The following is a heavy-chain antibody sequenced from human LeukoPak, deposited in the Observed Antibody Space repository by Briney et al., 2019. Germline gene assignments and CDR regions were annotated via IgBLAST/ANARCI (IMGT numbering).Heavy chain of an antibody. CDR1: GFTFSDYY. J-gene: IGHJ6*03. Sequence: GGSLRLSCAASGFTFSDYYMSWIRQAPGKGLEWVSYISSSGGTISYADSVKGRFTISRDNAKNSLYLQMNSLRAEDTAVYYCARAFHYHYYMDVWGKGTTVTVSS. CDR3: ARAFHYHYYMDV. V-gene: IGHV3-11*04. CDR2: ISSSGGTI.